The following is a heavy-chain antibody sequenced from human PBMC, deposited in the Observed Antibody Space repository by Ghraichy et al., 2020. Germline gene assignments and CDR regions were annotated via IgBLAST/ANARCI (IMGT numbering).Heavy chain of an antibody. D-gene: IGHD3-9*01. Sequence: GESLNISCVASGFTFSDYSIHWVRQAPGKGLEWVAGISFNGQYKYYADSVKGRFTISRDDSRNTLYLQMNSLGPEDSALYYCARVLRTKSDWWGDIFYWGQGTLITVSS. CDR1: GFTFSDYS. CDR2: ISFNGQYK. V-gene: IGHV3-30*04. J-gene: IGHJ4*02. CDR3: ARVLRTKSDWWGDIFY.